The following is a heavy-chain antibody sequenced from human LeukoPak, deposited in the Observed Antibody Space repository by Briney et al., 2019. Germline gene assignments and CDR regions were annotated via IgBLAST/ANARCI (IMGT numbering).Heavy chain of an antibody. J-gene: IGHJ4*02. D-gene: IGHD2/OR15-2a*01. Sequence: SETLSLTCTVSGGSISSSSYYWGWIRQPPGKGLEWIGSIYYSGSTYYNPSLKSRVTISVDTSKNQYSLKLSSVTAADTAVYYCAILILSADYFDDWGQGTLVTVSS. CDR3: AILILSADYFDD. V-gene: IGHV4-39*01. CDR1: GGSISSSSYY. CDR2: IYYSGST.